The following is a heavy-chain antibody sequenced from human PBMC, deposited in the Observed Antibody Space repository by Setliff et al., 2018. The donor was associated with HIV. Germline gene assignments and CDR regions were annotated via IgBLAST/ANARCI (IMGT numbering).Heavy chain of an antibody. Sequence: PSETLSLTCTVSGDSISTYCWIWIRQPPGKGLEWIGYIYYSGSTDYNPSLKSRVTISVDPSKNQFSLKMNSVTAADTAVYYCARASYSYDSTGYLYWGQGTLVTVSS. CDR3: ARASYSYDSTGYLY. D-gene: IGHD3-22*01. CDR2: IYYSGST. V-gene: IGHV4-59*06. CDR1: GDSISTYC. J-gene: IGHJ4*02.